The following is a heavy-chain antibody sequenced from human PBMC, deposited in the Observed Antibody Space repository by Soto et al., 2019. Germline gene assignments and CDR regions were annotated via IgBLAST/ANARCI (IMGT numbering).Heavy chain of an antibody. Sequence: PGGSLRLSCAASGFTFSSYSMNWVRQAPGKGLEWVSSISSSSSYIYYADSVKGRFTISRDNAKNSLYLQMNSLRAEDTAVYYCASSSHYDILTGYYNGPSDYWGQGTLVTVSS. CDR1: GFTFSSYS. CDR3: ASSSHYDILTGYYNGPSDY. D-gene: IGHD3-9*01. J-gene: IGHJ4*02. V-gene: IGHV3-21*01. CDR2: ISSSSSYI.